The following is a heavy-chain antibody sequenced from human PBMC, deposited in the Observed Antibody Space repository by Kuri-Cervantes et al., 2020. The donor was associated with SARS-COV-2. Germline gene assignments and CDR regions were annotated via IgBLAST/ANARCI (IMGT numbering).Heavy chain of an antibody. CDR1: GFTFNDYC. CDR2: ISSSGNNM. J-gene: IGHJ6*03. D-gene: IGHD2-21*01. Sequence: GESLKISCAASGFTFNDYCMGWIRQAPGKGLEWVSYISSSGNNMYYADSVKGRFTISRDDATNSLHLQLNSLRAEDTAVYYCARVAGEGPIYYYYMDVWGKGTTVTVSS. CDR3: ARVAGEGPIYYYYMDV. V-gene: IGHV3-11*04.